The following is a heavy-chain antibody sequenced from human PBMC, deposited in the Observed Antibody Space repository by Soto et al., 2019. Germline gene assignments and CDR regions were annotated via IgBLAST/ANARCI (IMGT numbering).Heavy chain of an antibody. CDR2: IYHSGST. Sequence: SETLSLTCAVYGGSISSGGYSWSWIRQPPGKGLEWIGYIYHSGSTYYNPSLKSRVTISVDRSKNQFSLKLSSVTAADTAVYYCARSHTTVTSYDYWGQGTLVTVSS. CDR1: GGSISSGGYS. V-gene: IGHV4-30-2*01. D-gene: IGHD4-17*01. J-gene: IGHJ4*02. CDR3: ARSHTTVTSYDY.